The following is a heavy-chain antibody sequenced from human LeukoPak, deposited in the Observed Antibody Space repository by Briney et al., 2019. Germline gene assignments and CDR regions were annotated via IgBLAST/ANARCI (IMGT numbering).Heavy chain of an antibody. CDR1: GFTLSSYG. CDR2: LWYDGSNE. D-gene: IGHD6-19*01. CDR3: ARLGYGGSGWFFDY. J-gene: IGHJ4*02. V-gene: IGHV3-33*01. Sequence: GRSLRLSCAASGFTLSSYGMHWARQAPGKGLEWVAVLWYDGSNEYYAASVKGRFTISRDSSKNTLYLQMNSLRAEDTAVYYCARLGYGGSGWFFDYWGQGTLVTVSS.